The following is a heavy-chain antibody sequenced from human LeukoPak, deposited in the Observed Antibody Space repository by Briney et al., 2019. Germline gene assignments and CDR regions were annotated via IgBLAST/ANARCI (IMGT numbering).Heavy chain of an antibody. Sequence: GGSLRLSCAASGFTFSTSGMSWVRQAPGKGLEWASSISGGGGVTYYADSVKGRFTISRDNSKNTVYLQMNSLRAEDTAVYYCASRSPGWGQGTLVTVSS. J-gene: IGHJ4*02. CDR1: GFTFSTSG. CDR2: ISGGGGVT. CDR3: ASRSPG. V-gene: IGHV3-23*01. D-gene: IGHD3-16*02.